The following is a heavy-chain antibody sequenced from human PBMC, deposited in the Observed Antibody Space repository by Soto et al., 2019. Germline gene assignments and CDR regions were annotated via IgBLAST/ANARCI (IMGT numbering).Heavy chain of an antibody. D-gene: IGHD3-9*01. Sequence: ASVKVSCKASGYTFTSYGISWVRQAPGQGLEWMGWISAYNGNTNYAQKLQGRVTMTTDTSTSTAYMELRSLRSDDTAVYYCARAKGDYDILTGYLKYYFDYWGQGTLVTVSS. V-gene: IGHV1-18*01. CDR1: GYTFTSYG. CDR3: ARAKGDYDILTGYLKYYFDY. CDR2: ISAYNGNT. J-gene: IGHJ4*02.